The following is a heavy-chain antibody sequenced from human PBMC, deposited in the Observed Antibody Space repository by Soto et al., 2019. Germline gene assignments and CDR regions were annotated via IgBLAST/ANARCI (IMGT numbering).Heavy chain of an antibody. Sequence: SVKVSCKASGGTFSSYAISWVRQAPGQGLEWMGGIIPIFGTANYAQKFQGRVTITADKSTSTAYMELSSLRSEDTAVYYCASITMVRGVILDGWFDPWGQGTLVTVSS. CDR2: IIPIFGTA. D-gene: IGHD3-10*01. CDR3: ASITMVRGVILDGWFDP. J-gene: IGHJ5*02. V-gene: IGHV1-69*06. CDR1: GGTFSSYA.